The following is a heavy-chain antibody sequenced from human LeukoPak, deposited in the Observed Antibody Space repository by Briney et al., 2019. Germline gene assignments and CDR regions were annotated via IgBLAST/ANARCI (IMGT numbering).Heavy chain of an antibody. V-gene: IGHV3-21*01. CDR2: ISSSSSYI. J-gene: IGHJ4*02. CDR3: ARDRTYYYDSSGPGSLPDY. D-gene: IGHD3-22*01. Sequence: PGGSLRLSCAASGFTFSSYSMNWVRQAPGKGLEWVSSISSSSSYIYYADSVKGRFTISRDNAKNSLYLQMNSLRAEDTAVYYCARDRTYYYDSSGPGSLPDYWGQGTLVTVSS. CDR1: GFTFSSYS.